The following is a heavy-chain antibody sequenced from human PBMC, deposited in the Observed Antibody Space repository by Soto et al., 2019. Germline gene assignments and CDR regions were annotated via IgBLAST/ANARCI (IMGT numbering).Heavy chain of an antibody. V-gene: IGHV3-15*07. Sequence: EVQLVESGGGLVKPGGSLRLSCAASGFTCSNAWMNWVRQAPGKGLEWVGRIKSKTDGGTTDYAAPVQGRFTISRDDSKNTLYLQMNSLKTEDTAVYYCIVRYPYYFDYWGQGTLVTVSS. CDR1: GFTCSNAW. CDR2: IKSKTDGGTT. CDR3: IVRYPYYFDY. D-gene: IGHD2-21*01. J-gene: IGHJ4*02.